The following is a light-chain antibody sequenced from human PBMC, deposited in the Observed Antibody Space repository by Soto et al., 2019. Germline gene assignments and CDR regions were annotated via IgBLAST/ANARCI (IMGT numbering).Light chain of an antibody. CDR2: GAS. Sequence: IVMKQSHTTLSVAPGERATLSCRASQSVSSNLAWYQQKPDQAPRLLIYGASTRATGIPARFSGSGSGTEFTLTISSLQSEDFAVYYCPQYNNWPPWTFGQVAKVDIK. J-gene: IGKJ1*01. CDR1: QSVSSN. V-gene: IGKV3-15*01. CDR3: PQYNNWPPWT.